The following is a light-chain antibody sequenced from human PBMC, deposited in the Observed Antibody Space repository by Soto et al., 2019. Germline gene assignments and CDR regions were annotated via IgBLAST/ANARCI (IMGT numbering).Light chain of an antibody. CDR1: SSDVGGYNF. J-gene: IGLJ3*02. CDR3: SSYATPRQ. V-gene: IGLV2-8*01. Sequence: QSALTQPPSASGSPGQSVTISCTGTSSDVGGYNFVSWYQQHPGKAPKLMIFEVSKRPSGVPDRFSGSKSGNTASLTVSGLQAEDEADYYCSSYATPRQFGGGTKLTVL. CDR2: EVS.